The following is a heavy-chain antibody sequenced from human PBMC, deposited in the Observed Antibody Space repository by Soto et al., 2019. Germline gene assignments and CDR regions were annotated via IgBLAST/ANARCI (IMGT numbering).Heavy chain of an antibody. D-gene: IGHD2-21*01. CDR3: TIGSWSGEVFDI. Sequence: QVQLVQSGAEVKKPGSSVKVSCKDSGGTFSTYSMFWVRQAPGQGLEWMGRIIPMLGIRNYAQRFQDRVTITADKSTATAHMELSSLRSEDMALYYCTIGSWSGEVFDILGQGTMVTVSS. CDR1: GGTFSTYS. CDR2: IIPMLGIR. J-gene: IGHJ3*02. V-gene: IGHV1-69*02.